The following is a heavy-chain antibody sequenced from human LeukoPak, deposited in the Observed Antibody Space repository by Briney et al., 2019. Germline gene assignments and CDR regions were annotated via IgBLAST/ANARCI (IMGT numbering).Heavy chain of an antibody. V-gene: IGHV3-30*02. CDR1: GFTFSSYG. Sequence: PGGSLRLSCAASGFTFSSYGMHWVRQAPGKGLEWVAFIRYDGSNKYYADSVKGRFTISRDNSKNTLYLQMNSLRAEDTAVYYCAKDLGDHHFDYWGQGTLVTVSS. J-gene: IGHJ4*02. CDR2: IRYDGSNK. CDR3: AKDLGDHHFDY.